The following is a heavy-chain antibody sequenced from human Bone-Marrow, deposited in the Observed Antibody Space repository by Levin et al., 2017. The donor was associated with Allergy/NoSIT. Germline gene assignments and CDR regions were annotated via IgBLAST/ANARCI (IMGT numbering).Heavy chain of an antibody. CDR1: GFTFSSYW. V-gene: IGHV3-7*01. D-gene: IGHD6-6*01. CDR3: ARDNLWYSSSANAFDI. CDR2: IKQDGSEK. J-gene: IGHJ3*02. Sequence: GGSLRLSCAASGFTFSSYWMSWVRQAPGKGLEWVANIKQDGSEKYYVDSVKGRFTISRDNAKNSLYLQMNSLRAEDTAVYYCARDNLWYSSSANAFDIWGQGTMVTVSS.